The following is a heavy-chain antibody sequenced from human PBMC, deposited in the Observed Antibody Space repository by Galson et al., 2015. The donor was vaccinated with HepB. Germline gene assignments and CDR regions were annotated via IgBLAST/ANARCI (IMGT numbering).Heavy chain of an antibody. D-gene: IGHD2-21*02. V-gene: IGHV1-24*01. J-gene: IGHJ5*02. CDR1: EYTLTELS. Sequence: SVKVSCKVTEYTLTELSIHWVRQTPGKGLEWMGGFDPEDGETLYAQKFQGRVSMTEDTSTDTAYMELSTLRSEDTAVYYCACLVTASSGNWFDPWGQGTLVTVSS. CDR3: ACLVTASSGNWFDP. CDR2: FDPEDGET.